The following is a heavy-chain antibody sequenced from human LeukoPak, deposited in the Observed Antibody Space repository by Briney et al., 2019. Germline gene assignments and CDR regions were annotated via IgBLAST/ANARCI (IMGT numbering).Heavy chain of an antibody. CDR2: IDSRSSTI. D-gene: IGHD2-15*01. Sequence: GGSLRLSCATSGFSFSRYEMNWVRQAPRKGLEWVAYIDSRSSTIYYADSMKGRFTISRDNAKNSLYLQMNSLRAEDTAVYYCAKAGAVVVVVAKFFDYWGQGTLVTVSS. V-gene: IGHV3-48*03. J-gene: IGHJ4*02. CDR1: GFSFSRYE. CDR3: AKAGAVVVVVAKFFDY.